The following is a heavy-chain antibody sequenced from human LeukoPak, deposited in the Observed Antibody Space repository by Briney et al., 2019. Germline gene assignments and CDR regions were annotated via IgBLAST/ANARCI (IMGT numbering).Heavy chain of an antibody. Sequence: SETLSLTCAVYGGSFSNYYWSWIRQPPGKGLEWIAEINHSGGTNYDPSLKSRDSGSTNHNPSLKSRVTISVDMSKNQFSLKLSSVTAADTAVYYCARAQNWNDGKFDYWGQGTLVTVSS. CDR3: ARAQNWNDGKFDY. J-gene: IGHJ4*02. CDR2: INHSGGT. CDR1: GGSFSNYY. D-gene: IGHD1-1*01. V-gene: IGHV4-34*01.